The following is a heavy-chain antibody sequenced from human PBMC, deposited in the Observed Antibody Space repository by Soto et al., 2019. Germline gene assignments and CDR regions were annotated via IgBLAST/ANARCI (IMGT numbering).Heavy chain of an antibody. CDR2: IYYSGST. D-gene: IGHD3-16*02. Sequence: PSETLSLTCTVSGGSISSYYWSWIRQPPGKGLEWIGYIYYSGSTNYNPSLKSRVTISVDTSKNQFSLKLSSVTAADTAVYYCARVRMTYYDYVWRSYRYTDYYYYGMDVWGQGTTVTVSS. CDR3: ARVRMTYYDYVWRSYRYTDYYYYGMDV. CDR1: GGSISSYY. J-gene: IGHJ6*02. V-gene: IGHV4-59*01.